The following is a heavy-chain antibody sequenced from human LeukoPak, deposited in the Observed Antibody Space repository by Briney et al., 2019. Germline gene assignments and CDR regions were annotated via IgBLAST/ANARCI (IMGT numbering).Heavy chain of an antibody. J-gene: IGHJ5*02. V-gene: IGHV4-39*07. CDR3: ARERYYYGSGTSMWGP. CDR1: GGSISSSSYY. CDR2: IYYSGST. D-gene: IGHD3-10*01. Sequence: SETPSLTCTVSGGSISSSSYYWGWIRQPPGKGLEWIGSIYYSGSTYYNPSLKSRVTISVDTSKNQFSLKLSSVTAADTAVYYCARERYYYGSGTSMWGPWGQGTLVTVSS.